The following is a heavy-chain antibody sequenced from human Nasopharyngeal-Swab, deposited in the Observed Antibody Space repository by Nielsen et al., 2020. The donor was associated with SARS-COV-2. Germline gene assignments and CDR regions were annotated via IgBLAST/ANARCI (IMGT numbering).Heavy chain of an antibody. D-gene: IGHD4-17*01. CDR1: GFTFSSYA. Sequence: GESLKISCAASGFTFSSYAMSWVRQAPGKGLEWVAVISYDGSNKYYADSVKGRFTISRDNSKNTLYLQMNSLRAEDTAVYHCARSYYGAYYYGMDVWGQGTTVTVSS. V-gene: IGHV3-30-3*01. J-gene: IGHJ6*02. CDR2: ISYDGSNK. CDR3: ARSYYGAYYYGMDV.